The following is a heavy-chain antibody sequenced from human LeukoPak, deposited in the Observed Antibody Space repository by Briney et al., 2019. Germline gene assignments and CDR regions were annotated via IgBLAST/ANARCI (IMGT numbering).Heavy chain of an antibody. Sequence: GASVKVSCKASGYTFTSYDINWVRQATGQGLEWMGWMNPNSGNTGYAQKFQGRVTITRNTSISTAYMELSSLRSEDTAVYCCARVNTKTENYDFWSGPIWGVYYFDYWGQGTLVTVSS. CDR3: ARVNTKTENYDFWSGPIWGVYYFDY. D-gene: IGHD3-3*01. CDR2: MNPNSGNT. J-gene: IGHJ4*02. V-gene: IGHV1-8*03. CDR1: GYTFTSYD.